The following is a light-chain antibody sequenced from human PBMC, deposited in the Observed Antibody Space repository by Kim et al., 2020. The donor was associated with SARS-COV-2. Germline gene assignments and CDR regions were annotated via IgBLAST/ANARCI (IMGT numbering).Light chain of an antibody. Sequence: DIVMTQSPDSLAVSLGERATINCKSSQSVLHSPNNKNYLAWYQQKVGQPPKLLISWTSTRESGVPDRFSGSGSGTDFTLTISSLQAEDVAVYYCQQHFDTPYTFGQGTKLEI. CDR1: QSVLHSPNNKNY. CDR3: QQHFDTPYT. V-gene: IGKV4-1*01. J-gene: IGKJ2*01. CDR2: WTS.